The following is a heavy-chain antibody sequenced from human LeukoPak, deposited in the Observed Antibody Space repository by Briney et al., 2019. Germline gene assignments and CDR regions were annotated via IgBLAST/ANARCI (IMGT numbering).Heavy chain of an antibody. Sequence: GSLRLSCAASGFTFSNYAMSWVRQAPGKGLEWVSRISGSGDSTYYADSVKGRCTISRDNSKSTLYLQMNSLRAEDTAVYYCAKGPSWITTYYFDYWGQGTLVTVSS. CDR2: ISGSGDST. CDR1: GFTFSNYA. D-gene: IGHD5-12*01. CDR3: AKGPSWITTYYFDY. J-gene: IGHJ4*02. V-gene: IGHV3-23*01.